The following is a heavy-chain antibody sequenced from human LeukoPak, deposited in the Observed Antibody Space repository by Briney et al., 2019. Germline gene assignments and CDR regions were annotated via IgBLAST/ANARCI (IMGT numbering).Heavy chain of an antibody. Sequence: GGSLRLSCAASGFTFSSYSMNWGRQAPGKGLEWVSSISSSSSYIYYADSVKGRFTISRDNAKNSLYLQMNSLRAEDTAVYYCARRLATIRSQVDYWGQGTLVTVSS. CDR3: ARRLATIRSQVDY. J-gene: IGHJ4*02. D-gene: IGHD5-12*01. CDR2: ISSSSSYI. V-gene: IGHV3-21*01. CDR1: GFTFSSYS.